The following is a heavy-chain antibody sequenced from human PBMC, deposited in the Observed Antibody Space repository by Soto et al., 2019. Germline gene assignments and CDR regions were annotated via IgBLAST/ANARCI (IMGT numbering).Heavy chain of an antibody. Sequence: AETLSLTCAVFGGSFSGYYWSWIRQPPGKGLEWIAEINHRGSTNYNPSLKSRVTISVDTSKNQFSLKLTSVTAADTAVYYCATTNWNNNWFYXWGQGTLVTVSX. CDR1: GGSFSGYY. CDR3: ATTNWNNNWFYX. J-gene: IGHJ5*02. CDR2: INHRGST. V-gene: IGHV4-34*01. D-gene: IGHD1-1*01.